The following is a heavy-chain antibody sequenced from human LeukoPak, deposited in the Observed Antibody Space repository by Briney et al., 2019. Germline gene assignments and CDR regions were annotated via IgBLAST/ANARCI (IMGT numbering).Heavy chain of an antibody. V-gene: IGHV3-23*01. CDR2: ISGSGGST. Sequence: GGSLRLSCAASGFTFSSYWMHWVRQAPGKGLEWVSAISGSGGSTYYADSVKGRFTISRDNSKNTLYLQMNSLRAEDTAVYYCAKRSNYYYDSSGSFLAEYFQHWGQGTLVTVSS. CDR1: GFTFSSYW. J-gene: IGHJ1*01. CDR3: AKRSNYYYDSSGSFLAEYFQH. D-gene: IGHD3-22*01.